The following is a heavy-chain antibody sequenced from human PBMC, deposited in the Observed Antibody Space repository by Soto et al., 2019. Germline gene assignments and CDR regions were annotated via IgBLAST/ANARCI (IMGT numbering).Heavy chain of an antibody. V-gene: IGHV3-23*01. Sequence: EVQLLESGGGLVQPGGSLRLSCAASGFTFSSDAMSWVRQAPGQGLEWVSAISGRGGSTDYADPVKGRFTISRDHSKNPLYLQINSPRAEDTAVYYCANSRDYYYFYMAVRGKGTTVTVSS. CDR3: ANSRDYYYFYMAV. CDR1: GFTFSSDA. D-gene: IGHD2-2*01. J-gene: IGHJ6*03. CDR2: ISGRGGST.